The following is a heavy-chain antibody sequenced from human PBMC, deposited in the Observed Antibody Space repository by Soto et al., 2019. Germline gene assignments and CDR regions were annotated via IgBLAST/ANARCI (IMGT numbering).Heavy chain of an antibody. J-gene: IGHJ5*02. Sequence: EVQLVESGGGLVQPGGSMRLSCAASGFIFNNYWMHWVRQVPGKGLVWVSRVNSDGSTTNYADSVKGRFTISRDNAKNTLFLQMNSLRVEDTAVYYCARGKYYDVSTGYSTFDPWGQGVPFTVAS. D-gene: IGHD3-9*01. CDR2: VNSDGSTT. CDR3: ARGKYYDVSTGYSTFDP. V-gene: IGHV3-74*01. CDR1: GFIFNNYW.